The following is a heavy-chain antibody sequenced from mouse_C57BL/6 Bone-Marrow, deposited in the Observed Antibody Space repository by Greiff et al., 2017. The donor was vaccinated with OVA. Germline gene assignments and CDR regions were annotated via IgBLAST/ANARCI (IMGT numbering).Heavy chain of an antibody. CDR1: GYTFTSYW. D-gene: IGHD4-1*01. CDR3: ARCLGPHWYFDV. V-gene: IGHV1-55*01. Sequence: VQLQQPGAELVKPGASVKMSCKASGYTFTSYWITWVKQRPGQGLEWIGDIYPGSGSTNYNEKFKSKATLTVDTSSSPAYMQLSSLTSEDSAVYYCARCLGPHWYFDVWGTGTTVTVSS. J-gene: IGHJ1*03. CDR2: IYPGSGST.